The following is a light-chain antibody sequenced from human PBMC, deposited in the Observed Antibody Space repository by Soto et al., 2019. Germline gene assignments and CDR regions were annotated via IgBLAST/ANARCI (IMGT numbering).Light chain of an antibody. J-gene: IGLJ3*02. CDR2: EVT. CDR1: SSDVGGYNY. V-gene: IGLV2-14*01. Sequence: QSVLTQPASVSGSPGQSITISCTGTSSDVGGYNYVSWYQQHPGKAPKVMIYEVTYRPSGVSVRFSGPKSGNTASLTISGLQAEDEADYCCSSYTTSNTWVFGGGTKLTVL. CDR3: SSYTTSNTWV.